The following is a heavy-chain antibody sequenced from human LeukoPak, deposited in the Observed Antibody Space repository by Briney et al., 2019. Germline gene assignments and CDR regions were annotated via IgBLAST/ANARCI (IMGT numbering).Heavy chain of an antibody. V-gene: IGHV3-48*04. Sequence: PGGSLRLSCAASGFTFSSYSMNWVRQAPGKGLEWVSHISSSSSTIYYADSVKGRFTISRDNAKNSLYLQMNSLRAEDTAVYYCARAPGGSYYNPGAFDIWGQGTMVTVPS. CDR2: ISSSSSTI. D-gene: IGHD1-26*01. CDR1: GFTFSSYS. J-gene: IGHJ3*02. CDR3: ARAPGGSYYNPGAFDI.